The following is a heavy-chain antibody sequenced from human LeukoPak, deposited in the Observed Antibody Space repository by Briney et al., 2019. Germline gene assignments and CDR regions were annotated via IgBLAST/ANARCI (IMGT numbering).Heavy chain of an antibody. CDR3: AKVIWGSYRYSDY. Sequence: GGSLRLSCAASGFTFSSYAMSWVRQAPGKGLEWVSAISGSGGSTYYADSVKGRFTVSRDNSKNTLYLQMNSLRVEDTAVYYCAKVIWGSYRYSDYWGQGTLVTVSS. D-gene: IGHD3-16*02. V-gene: IGHV3-23*01. CDR1: GFTFSSYA. CDR2: ISGSGGST. J-gene: IGHJ4*02.